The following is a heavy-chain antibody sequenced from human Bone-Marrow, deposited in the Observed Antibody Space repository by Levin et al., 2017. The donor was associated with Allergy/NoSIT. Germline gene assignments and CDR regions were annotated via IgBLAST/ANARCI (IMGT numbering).Heavy chain of an antibody. D-gene: IGHD3-10*01. CDR1: GGSISSSSYY. V-gene: IGHV4-39*01. CDR3: ARLGGSGRYYFPVDY. J-gene: IGHJ4*02. CDR2: IYYSGST. Sequence: SQTLSLTCTVSGGSISSSSYYWGWIRQPPGKGLEWIGSIYYSGSTYYNPSLKSRVTISVDTSKNQFSLKLSSVTAADTAVYYCARLGGSGRYYFPVDYWGQGTLVTVSS.